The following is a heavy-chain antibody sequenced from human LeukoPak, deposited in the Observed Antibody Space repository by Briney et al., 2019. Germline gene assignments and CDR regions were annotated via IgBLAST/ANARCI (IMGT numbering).Heavy chain of an antibody. D-gene: IGHD3-9*01. Sequence: GGSLRLSCAASGFTFSSYGMHWVRQAPGKGLEWVAVIWYDGSNKYYADSVKGRFTISRDNAKNSLYLQMNSLRAEDTAVYYCAREDILTGYYYYGMDVWGQGTTVTVSS. J-gene: IGHJ6*02. CDR2: IWYDGSNK. V-gene: IGHV3-33*01. CDR1: GFTFSSYG. CDR3: AREDILTGYYYYGMDV.